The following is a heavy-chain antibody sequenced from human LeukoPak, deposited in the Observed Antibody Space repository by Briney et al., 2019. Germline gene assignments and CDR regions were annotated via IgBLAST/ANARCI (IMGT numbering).Heavy chain of an antibody. V-gene: IGHV4-61*02. CDR2: IYTSGST. J-gene: IGHJ5*02. D-gene: IGHD3-3*01. CDR3: ARGLDFWSGYPSNWFDP. CDR1: GGSISSGSYY. Sequence: SETLSLTCTVSGGSISSGSYYWSWIRQPAGKGLEWIGRIYTSGSTNYNPSLKSRVTISVDTSKNQFSLKLSSVTAADTAVYYCARGLDFWSGYPSNWFDPWGQGTLVTVSS.